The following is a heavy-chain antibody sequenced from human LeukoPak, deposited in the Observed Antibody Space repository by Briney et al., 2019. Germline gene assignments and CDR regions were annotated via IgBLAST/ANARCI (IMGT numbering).Heavy chain of an antibody. CDR2: LDQSGVT. D-gene: IGHD2-2*01. J-gene: IGHJ6*02. V-gene: IGHV4-30-2*01. Sequence: ASETLSLTCVVSGGSISSGDYSCSWLRQPPGKGLEWIGHLDQSGVTHYNPSLKSRVILSIERSKNQFSLNLTSVTAADTAVYYCAREGYCSSTSCWGLYYYYGMDVWGQGTTVTVSS. CDR1: GGSISSGDYS. CDR3: AREGYCSSTSCWGLYYYYGMDV.